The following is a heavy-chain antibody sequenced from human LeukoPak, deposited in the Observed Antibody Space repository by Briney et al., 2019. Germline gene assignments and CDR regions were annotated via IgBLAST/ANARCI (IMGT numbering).Heavy chain of an antibody. J-gene: IGHJ4*02. Sequence: GGSLRLSCAASGITFNSYWMHWVRQAPGKGLEWVSSISSSSSYIYYADSVKGRFTISRDNAKNSLYLQMNSLRAEDTAVYYCARGEPYYYDSSGYDFDYWGQGTLVTVSS. CDR2: ISSSSSYI. CDR1: GITFNSYW. V-gene: IGHV3-21*01. CDR3: ARGEPYYYDSSGYDFDY. D-gene: IGHD3-22*01.